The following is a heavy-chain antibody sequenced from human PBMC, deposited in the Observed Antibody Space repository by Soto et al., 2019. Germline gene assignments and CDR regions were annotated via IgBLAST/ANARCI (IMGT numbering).Heavy chain of an antibody. CDR2: IYWDDDM. D-gene: IGHD3-16*01. CDR1: GFSLSTSGVG. Sequence: SGPTLVNPTQTLTLTCTFSGFSLSTSGVGVGWIRQPPGKALEWLALIYWDDDMRYSPSLKSRPTITKDTSKNQVVLTMTNMDSVDTATYVGARGTGGCNSCYIDYWGQGTLVTVSS. J-gene: IGHJ4*03. CDR3: ARGTGGCNSCYIDY. V-gene: IGHV2-5*02.